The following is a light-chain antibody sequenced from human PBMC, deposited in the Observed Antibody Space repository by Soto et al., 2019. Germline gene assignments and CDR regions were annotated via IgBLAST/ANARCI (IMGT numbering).Light chain of an antibody. Sequence: QSVLTQPASVSGSPGQSITISCTGTSSDVGRYKLVSWYQQHPGKAPKLMIYDVTNRPSGVSNRFSGSTSGNTASLTISGLQAEDEADYYCSSYTTSSTLIFGGGTKLTVL. V-gene: IGLV2-14*03. CDR1: SSDVGRYKL. CDR2: DVT. J-gene: IGLJ2*01. CDR3: SSYTTSSTLI.